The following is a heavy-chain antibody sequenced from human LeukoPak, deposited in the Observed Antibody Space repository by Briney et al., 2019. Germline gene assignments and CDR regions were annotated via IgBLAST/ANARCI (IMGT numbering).Heavy chain of an antibody. Sequence: GASVKVSCMASGYTFTSYAMNWVRQAPGQGLEWMGWINTNTGNPTYAQGFTGRFVFSLDTSVSTAYLQISSLKAEDTAVYYCAREWPYGDYDPGRYYYGMDVWGQGTTVTVSS. CDR1: GYTFTSYA. V-gene: IGHV7-4-1*02. J-gene: IGHJ6*02. CDR2: INTNTGNP. D-gene: IGHD4-17*01. CDR3: AREWPYGDYDPGRYYYGMDV.